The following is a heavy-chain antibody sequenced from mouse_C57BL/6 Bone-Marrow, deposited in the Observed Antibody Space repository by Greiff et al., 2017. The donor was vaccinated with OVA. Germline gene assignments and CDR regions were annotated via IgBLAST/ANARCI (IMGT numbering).Heavy chain of an antibody. CDR1: GFTFRSYA. D-gene: IGHD1-1*01. Sequence: EVQLLQSGAGFVTPGASLKLSCASSGFTFRSYALSWVRQTPEPCLAWVATISDGGSYTYYPDNVKGRFTISRDNAKNNLYLQMSHLKSEDTAMYYCARDPDGSSLFDDWGQGTTLTVSS. V-gene: IGHV5-4*01. CDR2: ISDGGSYT. CDR3: ARDPDGSSLFDD. J-gene: IGHJ2*01.